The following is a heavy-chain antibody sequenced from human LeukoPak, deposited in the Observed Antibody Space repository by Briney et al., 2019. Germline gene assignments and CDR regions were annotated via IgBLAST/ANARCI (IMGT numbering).Heavy chain of an antibody. CDR1: GFTISSYG. CDR2: ISSRADST. CDR3: ARDPDPYSSSSVGY. Sequence: GGSLRLSCTASGFTISSYGMSWVRQAPGKGLEWVSAISSRADSTYYADSVKGRFTISKDISKNSLYLQMNSLRAEDTAVYYCARDPDPYSSSSVGYWGQGTLVTVSS. J-gene: IGHJ4*02. D-gene: IGHD6-6*01. V-gene: IGHV3-23*01.